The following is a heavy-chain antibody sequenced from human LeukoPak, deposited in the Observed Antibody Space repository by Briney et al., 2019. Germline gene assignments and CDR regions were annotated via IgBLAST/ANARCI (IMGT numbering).Heavy chain of an antibody. Sequence: GGSLRLSCAASGFTFSSYWMHWVRQAPGKGLVWVSRIKSDGSTNYADSVKGRFTISRDNTKNTVSLQMNSLRAEDTGVYYCTRAPSEIGGYYPEYFRHWGQGTLVTVSS. CDR3: TRAPSEIGGYYPEYFRH. V-gene: IGHV3-74*01. CDR1: GFTFSSYW. J-gene: IGHJ1*01. CDR2: IKSDGST. D-gene: IGHD3-22*01.